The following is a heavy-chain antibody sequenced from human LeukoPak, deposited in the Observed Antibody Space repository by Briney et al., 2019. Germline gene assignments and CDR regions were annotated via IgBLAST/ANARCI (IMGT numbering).Heavy chain of an antibody. Sequence: ASVTVSFKASGYTFTVSYIHWVGQAPGQGREGMGWINPNSGGTNYAQKFQGRVTMTRDTSISTAYMELSRLRSDDTAVYYCARRVTGITVAGTVAWFDPWGQGTLVTVSS. CDR1: GYTFTVSY. V-gene: IGHV1-2*02. J-gene: IGHJ5*02. D-gene: IGHD6-19*01. CDR3: ARRVTGITVAGTVAWFDP. CDR2: INPNSGGT.